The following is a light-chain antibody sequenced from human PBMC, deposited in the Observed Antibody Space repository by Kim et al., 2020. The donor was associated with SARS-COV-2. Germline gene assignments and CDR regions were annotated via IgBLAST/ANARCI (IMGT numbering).Light chain of an antibody. CDR2: RNN. V-gene: IGLV1-47*01. CDR3: AAWDDSLSGYV. Sequence: GQRVTIYCSGSRSNIGSNYVYWYQQLPGTAPKLLIYRNNQRPSRVPDRFSGSKSGTSASLAISGLRSEDEADYYCAAWDDSLSGYVFGTGTKVTVL. CDR1: RSNIGSNY. J-gene: IGLJ1*01.